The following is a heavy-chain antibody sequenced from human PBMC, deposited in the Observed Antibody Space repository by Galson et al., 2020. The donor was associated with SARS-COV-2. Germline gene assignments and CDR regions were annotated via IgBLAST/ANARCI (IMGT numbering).Heavy chain of an antibody. Sequence: GESLKISCAASGLSCRDHNMIWVRQAPGKGLEWVSSIAGSGSYKYYADSMKVRFTISRDNAQNSVYLHLNSLTDEDTAVYYCARDKGSGFQMHWYFDLWGRGTLVIVSS. V-gene: IGHV3-21*06. J-gene: IGHJ2*01. CDR1: GLSCRDHN. CDR3: ARDKGSGFQMHWYFDL. CDR2: IAGSGSYK. D-gene: IGHD5-12*01.